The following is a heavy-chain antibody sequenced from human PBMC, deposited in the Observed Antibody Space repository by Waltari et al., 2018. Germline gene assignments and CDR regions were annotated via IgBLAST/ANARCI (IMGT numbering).Heavy chain of an antibody. J-gene: IGHJ5*02. CDR3: ARDPGPIVGAPDL. Sequence: QEQLVQSGSEVKKPGASVRVSCQASGYTFTDYHLHWFRQTPGQGFERMGWFNPKNGDSNAAEKFLGRVTMTRDTSINTVYLDLSGLRSDDTAVFFCARDPGPIVGAPDLWGQGTLVTVSS. CDR1: GYTFTDYH. V-gene: IGHV1-2*02. CDR2: FNPKNGDS. D-gene: IGHD1-26*01.